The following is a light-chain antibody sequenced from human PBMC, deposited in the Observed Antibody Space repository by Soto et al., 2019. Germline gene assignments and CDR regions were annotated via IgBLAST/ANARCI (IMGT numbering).Light chain of an antibody. V-gene: IGKV3-11*01. CDR1: QSVSSY. CDR2: DAS. CDR3: QQRSNWLIT. Sequence: EIVLTQSPATLSLSPGERATLSCRASQSVSSYLAWYQQKPGQAPRLLIYDASSRATGTPARFSGSGSGTDFTLTISSLEPEDFAVYYCQQRSNWLITFGQGTRLEI. J-gene: IGKJ5*01.